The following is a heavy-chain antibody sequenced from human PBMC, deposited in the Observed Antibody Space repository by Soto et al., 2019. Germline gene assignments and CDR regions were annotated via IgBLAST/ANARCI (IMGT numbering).Heavy chain of an antibody. V-gene: IGHV5-51*01. Sequence: SCKGSGYRFASYWIGLVRQMPGKGLEWMGIIYPGDSDTRYSPSFQGQVTISADKSISTAYLQWSSLKASDTAMYYCARQGYNWNYYVYWGQGTLVTVSS. CDR1: GYRFASYW. D-gene: IGHD1-20*01. J-gene: IGHJ4*02. CDR2: IYPGDSDT. CDR3: ARQGYNWNYYVY.